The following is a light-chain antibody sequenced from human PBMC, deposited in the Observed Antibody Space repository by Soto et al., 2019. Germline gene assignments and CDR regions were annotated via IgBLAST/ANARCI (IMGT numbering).Light chain of an antibody. CDR2: GAS. V-gene: IGKV3-20*01. J-gene: IGKJ5*01. CDR1: QSVSSSY. Sequence: VLTEAPGTLSLYPGERATLSCRASQSVSSSYLAWYQQKPGQAPRLLIYGASSRATGIPDRFSGSGSGTDFTLTISRLEPEDFAVYYCQQYGSSITFGQGTRLEIK. CDR3: QQYGSSIT.